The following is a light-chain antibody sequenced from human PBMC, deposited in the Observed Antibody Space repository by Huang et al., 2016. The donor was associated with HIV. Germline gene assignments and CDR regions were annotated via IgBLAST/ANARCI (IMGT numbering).Light chain of an antibody. CDR3: QQYYNTPLT. J-gene: IGKJ4*01. CDR1: QSVLYSSNNKNY. CDR2: WAA. Sequence: IVMTQSPGSLAVSLGERATINCKSSQSVLYSSNNKNYLAWYQQKPGQPPKLLIYWAATRESGVPDRFSGSGSRTDFTLTISSLQAEDVAVYYCQQYYNTPLTFGGGTKVEIK. V-gene: IGKV4-1*01.